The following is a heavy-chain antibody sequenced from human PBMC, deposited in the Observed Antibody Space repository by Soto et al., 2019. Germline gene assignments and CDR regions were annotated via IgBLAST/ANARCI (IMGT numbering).Heavy chain of an antibody. CDR3: ARLVVVAPVANA. CDR2: IFYTGTT. J-gene: IGHJ5*02. V-gene: IGHV4-39*02. CDR1: GGSINYNSYY. D-gene: IGHD2-2*01. Sequence: TETLSLTCSVSGGSINYNSYYWGWIRQPPGKGLEWVGGIFYTGTTYYSPSLKDRVTISVDTSKNSFSLNLTSVTAADTAVYFCARLVVVAPVANAWGQGTLVTVSS.